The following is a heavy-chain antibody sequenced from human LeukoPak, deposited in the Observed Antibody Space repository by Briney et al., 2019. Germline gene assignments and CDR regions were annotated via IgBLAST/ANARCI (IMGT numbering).Heavy chain of an antibody. CDR2: ISGNGGST. CDR1: GFTFSNYA. V-gene: IGHV3-23*01. Sequence: GGSLRLSCAASGFTFSNYAMSWVRQAPGKGLEWVSAISGNGGSTYYADSVKGRFTISRDNSKNTLYLQMNSLRAEDTAVYYCARDLSYYGSGKQNYWAQGTPVTVSS. D-gene: IGHD3-10*01. J-gene: IGHJ4*02. CDR3: ARDLSYYGSGKQNY.